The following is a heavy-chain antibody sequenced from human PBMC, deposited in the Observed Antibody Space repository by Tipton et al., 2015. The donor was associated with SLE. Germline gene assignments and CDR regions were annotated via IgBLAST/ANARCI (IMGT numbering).Heavy chain of an antibody. CDR3: ARSLLAYDSSAYYQIDS. J-gene: IGHJ4*02. CDR2: IFYTGST. D-gene: IGHD3-22*01. CDR1: DGSIRSTNYY. V-gene: IGHV4-39*07. Sequence: TLSLTCTVSDGSIRSTNYYWGWIRQPPGKGLEWIGSIFYTGSTYYNPSLKSRVSFSIDTSKHQFSLKLNSVTAADTAVYYCARSLLAYDSSAYYQIDSWGQGTLVTVSS.